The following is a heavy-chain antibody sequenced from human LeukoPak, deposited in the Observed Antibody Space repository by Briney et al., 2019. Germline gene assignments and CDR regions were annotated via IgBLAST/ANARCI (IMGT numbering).Heavy chain of an antibody. J-gene: IGHJ4*02. CDR3: ARGTNVDIGY. D-gene: IGHD1-14*01. V-gene: IGHV3-74*01. CDR1: GFTFSSDW. CDR2: INNDGSTT. Sequence: HPGGSLRLSCAASGFTFSSDWMHWVRQAPGKGLVWVSRINNDGSTTAYADSVKGRLTISRDNAKNTLYLQMNSLRDEDTAVYYCARGTNVDIGYWGQGTLVTVSS.